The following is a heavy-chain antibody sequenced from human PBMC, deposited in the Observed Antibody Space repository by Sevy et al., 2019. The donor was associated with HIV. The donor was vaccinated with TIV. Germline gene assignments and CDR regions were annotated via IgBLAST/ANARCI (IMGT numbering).Heavy chain of an antibody. CDR2: ISGSGGST. V-gene: IGHV3-23*01. J-gene: IGHJ4*02. Sequence: GGSLRLSCAASGFTFSSYAMSWVRQAPGKGLEWVSAISGSGGSTYYADSVKGRFTISRDNSKNTLYLQMNSLRAEDTDVYYCAKADYYGSGSYGFDYWGQGTLVTVSS. D-gene: IGHD3-10*01. CDR1: GFTFSSYA. CDR3: AKADYYGSGSYGFDY.